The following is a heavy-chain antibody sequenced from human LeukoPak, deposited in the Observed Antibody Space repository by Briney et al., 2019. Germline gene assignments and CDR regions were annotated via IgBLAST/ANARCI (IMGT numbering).Heavy chain of an antibody. CDR2: ISSSSSYI. Sequence: GGSLRLSCAASGFTFSSYSMNWVRQVPGKGLEWVSSISSSSSYIYYADSVKGRFTISRDNAKNSLYLQMNSLRAEDTAVYYCARARVRSKEAARLVDYWGQGTLVTVSS. CDR1: GFTFSSYS. D-gene: IGHD6-6*01. J-gene: IGHJ4*02. V-gene: IGHV3-21*01. CDR3: ARARVRSKEAARLVDY.